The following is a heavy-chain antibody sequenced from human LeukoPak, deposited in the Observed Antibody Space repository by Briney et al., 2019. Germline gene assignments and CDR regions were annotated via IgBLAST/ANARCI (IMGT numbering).Heavy chain of an antibody. J-gene: IGHJ5*02. D-gene: IGHD6-13*01. CDR1: GGSISSGGYY. CDR2: IYHSGST. CDR3: AREAGRYSSNIDWFDP. V-gene: IGHV4-30-2*01. Sequence: SETLSLTCTVSGGSISSGGYYWSWIRQPPGKGLEWIGYIYHSGSTYYNPSLKSRVTISVDRSKNQFSLKLSSVTAEDTAVYYCAREAGRYSSNIDWFDPWGQGTLVTVSS.